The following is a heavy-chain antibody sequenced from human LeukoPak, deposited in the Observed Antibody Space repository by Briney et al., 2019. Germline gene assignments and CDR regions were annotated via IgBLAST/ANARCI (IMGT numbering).Heavy chain of an antibody. D-gene: IGHD1-26*01. Sequence: PSETLSLTCTVSGGSISSYYWSWIRQPPGKGLEWIGYIYYSGSTNYNPSLKSRVTISVDTSKNQFSLKLSSVTAADTAVYYCARELVGATGSDYWGQGTLVTVSS. CDR1: GGSISSYY. J-gene: IGHJ4*02. V-gene: IGHV4-59*12. CDR2: IYYSGST. CDR3: ARELVGATGSDY.